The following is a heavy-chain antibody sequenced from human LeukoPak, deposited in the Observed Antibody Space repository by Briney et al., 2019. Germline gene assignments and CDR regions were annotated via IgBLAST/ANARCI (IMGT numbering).Heavy chain of an antibody. J-gene: IGHJ1*01. CDR1: GFTFTDHY. CDR2: IRYDGSNK. V-gene: IGHV3-30*02. CDR3: AKDGVGATATQH. D-gene: IGHD1-26*01. Sequence: GGSLRLSCAASGFTFTDHYMDWVRQAPGKGLEWVAFIRYDGSNKYYADSVKGRFTISRDNSKNTLYLQMNSLRAEDTAVYYCAKDGVGATATQHWGQGTLVTVSS.